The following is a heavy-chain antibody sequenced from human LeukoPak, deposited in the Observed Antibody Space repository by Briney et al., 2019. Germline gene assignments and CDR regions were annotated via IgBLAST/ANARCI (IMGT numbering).Heavy chain of an antibody. CDR3: ARDLYVVVVAATPDY. D-gene: IGHD2-15*01. Sequence: PGGSLRLSCAASGFTFSSYAMHWVRQAPGKGLELVAVISYDGSNKFYADSVKGRFTISRDNSKNTLYLQMNSLRAEDTAVYYCARDLYVVVVAATPDYWGQGTLVTVSS. CDR1: GFTFSSYA. V-gene: IGHV3-30-3*01. CDR2: ISYDGSNK. J-gene: IGHJ4*02.